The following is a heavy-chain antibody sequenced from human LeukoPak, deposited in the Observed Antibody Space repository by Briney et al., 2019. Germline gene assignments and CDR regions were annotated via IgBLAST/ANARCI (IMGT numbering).Heavy chain of an antibody. CDR3: ATGVAAAGTSLWYYYYYMDV. D-gene: IGHD6-13*01. Sequence: ASVKVSCKASGYTFTSYYMHWVRQAPGQGLEWMGIINPSGGSTSYAQKFQGRVTMTRDMSTSTVYMELSSLRSEDTAVYYCATGVAAAGTSLWYYYYYMDVWGKGTTATVSS. CDR2: INPSGGST. V-gene: IGHV1-46*01. CDR1: GYTFTSYY. J-gene: IGHJ6*03.